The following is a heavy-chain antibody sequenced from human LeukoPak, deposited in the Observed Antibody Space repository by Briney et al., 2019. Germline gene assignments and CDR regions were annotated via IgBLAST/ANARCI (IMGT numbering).Heavy chain of an antibody. Sequence: PGGSLRLSCEGSGFSFRDYYMSWIRQTPGKGLEWVSYISNSGTDTNYADSVKGRFTISRDNAKNSLYLQMNSLRAEDTALYYCARHYYDSRYPTSGYYMDVWGKGTTVTVS. CDR1: GFSFRDYY. CDR2: ISNSGTDT. CDR3: ARHYYDSRYPTSGYYMDV. V-gene: IGHV3-11*03. J-gene: IGHJ6*03. D-gene: IGHD3-22*01.